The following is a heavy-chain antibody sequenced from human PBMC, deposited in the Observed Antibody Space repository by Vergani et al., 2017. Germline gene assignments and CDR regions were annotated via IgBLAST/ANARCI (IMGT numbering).Heavy chain of an antibody. J-gene: IGHJ6*03. CDR1: GASVSCGTYY. CDR2: MYTSGHT. CDR3: ARASHCINCYSEGPNGPGYYYMDV. V-gene: IGHV4-61*02. Sequence: QVQLQESGPGLLKPSQTLSLTCTVSGASVSCGTYYWTWIRQPAGKKLEWIVRMYTSGHTIYNPSLESRVTMSVETSKNQFSLQLSSLTAPDTAVYYCARASHCINCYSEGPNGPGYYYMDVWGKGTTVTVSS. D-gene: IGHD2-21*01.